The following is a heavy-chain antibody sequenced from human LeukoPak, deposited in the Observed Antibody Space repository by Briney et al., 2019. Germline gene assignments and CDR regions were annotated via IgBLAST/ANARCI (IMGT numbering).Heavy chain of an antibody. CDR3: AGEHGSGSYGPNYFDY. Sequence: GGSLRLSCAASGFTFSSYSMNWVRQAPGKGLEWVSSISSSSSYIYYADSVKGRFTISRDNAKNSLYLQMNSLRAEDTAVYYCAGEHGSGSYGPNYFDYWGQGTLVTVSS. CDR2: ISSSSSYI. CDR1: GFTFSSYS. V-gene: IGHV3-21*01. J-gene: IGHJ4*02. D-gene: IGHD3-10*01.